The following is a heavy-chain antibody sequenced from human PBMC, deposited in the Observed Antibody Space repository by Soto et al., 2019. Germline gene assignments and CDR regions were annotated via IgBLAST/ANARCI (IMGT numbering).Heavy chain of an antibody. J-gene: IGHJ3*02. CDR1: GITLSRYG. CDR2: IKQDGSKK. V-gene: IGHV3-7*01. D-gene: IGHD2-2*01. CDR3: ARDIVVVPAAKAVRDAFDI. Sequence: PGGSLRLSCAASGITLSRYGMYWVRQAPGKGLEWVADIKQDGSKKYYVDSVKGRFTISRDNAKNSLYLQMNSLRAEDTAVYYCARDIVVVPAAKAVRDAFDIWGQGTMVTVSS.